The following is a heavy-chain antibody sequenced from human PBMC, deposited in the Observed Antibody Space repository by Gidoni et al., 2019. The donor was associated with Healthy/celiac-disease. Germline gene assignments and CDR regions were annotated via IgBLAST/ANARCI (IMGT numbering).Heavy chain of an antibody. D-gene: IGHD5-12*01. CDR1: GFTFSSYG. J-gene: IGHJ4*02. CDR2: IGYDGSNK. Sequence: QVQLVESGGGVVQPGSSLRLSCAASGFTFSSYGMHWVRQAPGKGLEWVAVIGYDGSNKYYADSVKGRFTISRDNSKNTLYLQMNSLRAEDTAVYYCARGYGDGYNYFDYWGQGTLVTVSS. CDR3: ARGYGDGYNYFDY. V-gene: IGHV3-33*01.